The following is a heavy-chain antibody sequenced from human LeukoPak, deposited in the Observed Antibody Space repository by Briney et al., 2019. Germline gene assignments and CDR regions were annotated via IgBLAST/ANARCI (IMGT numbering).Heavy chain of an antibody. D-gene: IGHD3-9*01. CDR3: ARSKWDYDILTGYQSNWFDP. CDR1: GFTFSNYW. J-gene: IGHJ5*02. V-gene: IGHV3-7*01. CDR2: IKQDGSGK. Sequence: GGSLRLSCAASGFTFSNYWMTWVRQAPGKGLEWVANIKQDGSGKNYVDSVKGRFTISRDNAKNSLYLQMNSLRAEDTAVYYCARSKWDYDILTGYQSNWFDPWGQGTLVTVSS.